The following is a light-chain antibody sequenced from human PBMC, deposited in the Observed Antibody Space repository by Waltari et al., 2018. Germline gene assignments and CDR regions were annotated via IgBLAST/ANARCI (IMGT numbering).Light chain of an antibody. J-gene: IGKJ3*01. Sequence: MQMTQSPSFLSASVGDRVTITCRASQSISSRLNWYQQRQGKAPNLLIYAASSLRTGVPSRFSGSGSGTDFILTISSLQPEDFATYYCQQSYSTSFTFGPGTKVDLK. CDR3: QQSYSTSFT. V-gene: IGKV1-39*01. CDR2: AAS. CDR1: QSISSR.